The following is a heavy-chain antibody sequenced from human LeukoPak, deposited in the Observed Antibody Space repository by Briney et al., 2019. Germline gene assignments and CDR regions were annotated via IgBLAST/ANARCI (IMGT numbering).Heavy chain of an antibody. Sequence: GGSLRLSCAASGFTFSSASGFTVSNYWMNWVRQAPGKGLERVAHIKLDGSEKYYVDSVKGRCTLSTDNAKNLLYLQMSSLRGEDTAVYYCAAANYFDYWGQGTLVTVSS. CDR3: AAANYFDY. J-gene: IGHJ4*02. CDR1: GFTFSSASGFTVSNYW. CDR2: IKLDGSEK. V-gene: IGHV3-7*01.